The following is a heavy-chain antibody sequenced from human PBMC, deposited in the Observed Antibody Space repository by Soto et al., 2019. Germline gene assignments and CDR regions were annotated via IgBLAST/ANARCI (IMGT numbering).Heavy chain of an antibody. CDR1: GFTFSSYG. CDR2: IWYDGSNK. V-gene: IGHV3-33*01. CDR3: ARDCLRFLETRMSAFDI. J-gene: IGHJ3*02. Sequence: QVQLVESGGGVVQPGRSLRLSCAASGFTFSSYGMHWVRQAPGKGLEWVAVIWYDGSNKYYADSVKGRFTISRDNSKNTLYLQMNSLRAEDTAVYYCARDCLRFLETRMSAFDIWGQGTMVTVSS. D-gene: IGHD3-3*01.